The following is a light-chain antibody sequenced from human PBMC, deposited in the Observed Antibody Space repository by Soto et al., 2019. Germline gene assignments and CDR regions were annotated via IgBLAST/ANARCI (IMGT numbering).Light chain of an antibody. CDR1: QSVDIS. Sequence: PGERVTLSGRASQSVDISLAWYQQKPGQAPRLLIYGASTRATDMPGTFSGRGSGTEFTLTISSLEPEDFATYYCQQLKSNLITFGQGTRLEIK. CDR2: GAS. CDR3: QQLKSNLIT. J-gene: IGKJ5*01. V-gene: IGKV3-15*01.